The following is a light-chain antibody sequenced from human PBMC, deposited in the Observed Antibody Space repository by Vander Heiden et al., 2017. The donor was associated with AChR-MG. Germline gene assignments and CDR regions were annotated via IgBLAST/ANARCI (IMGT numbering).Light chain of an antibody. J-gene: IGKJ3*01. CDR3: QQYNSYSG. V-gene: IGKV1-5*03. Sequence: DIQMTQSPSTLSASVGDRVTITCRASQSISSWLAWYQQKPGKAPKLKIYKASNLESGVPSRFSGSGSGTEFTLTISSLQPDDFATYYCQQYNSYSGFGPGTKVEIK. CDR2: KAS. CDR1: QSISSW.